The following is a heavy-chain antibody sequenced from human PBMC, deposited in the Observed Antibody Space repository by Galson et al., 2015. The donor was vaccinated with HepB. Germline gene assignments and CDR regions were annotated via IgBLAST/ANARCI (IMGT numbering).Heavy chain of an antibody. CDR2: ITSSGGNS. CDR1: GFSFTRYA. D-gene: IGHD1-14*01. V-gene: IGHV3-23*01. Sequence: ASGFSFTRYAMTWVRQAPGKGLEWVSSITSSGGNSYYTDSVKGRFTVSRDNSKNTLLLQLNSLRAEDTAMYFCAKDGIMVANNPYHFHYWGQGTLVTVSS. CDR3: AKDGIMVANNPYHFHY. J-gene: IGHJ4*02.